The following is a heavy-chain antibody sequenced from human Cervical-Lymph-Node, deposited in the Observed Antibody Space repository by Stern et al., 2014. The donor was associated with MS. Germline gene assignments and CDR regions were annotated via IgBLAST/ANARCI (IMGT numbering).Heavy chain of an antibody. V-gene: IGHV1-69*01. CDR3: ARGELKEGLVRGMDV. CDR2: IIPSFGTA. D-gene: IGHD1-26*01. CDR1: GDTFSSYA. Sequence: EQLVESGAEVKKPGSSVKVSCKASGDTFSSYALSWGRQSPGQGLEWLGGIIPSFGTANYAQKFQGRVTITADEYTSTAYMELGSLRSEDKAVYYCARGELKEGLVRGMDVWGQGTTVTVSS. J-gene: IGHJ6*02.